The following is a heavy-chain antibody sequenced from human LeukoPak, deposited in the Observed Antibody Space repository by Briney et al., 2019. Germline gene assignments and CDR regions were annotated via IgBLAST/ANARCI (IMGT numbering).Heavy chain of an antibody. D-gene: IGHD3-22*01. CDR3: VRDSHYYDTSDPKYRLDY. Sequence: PGGSLRLSCAASGFTFSDHSMSWIRQSPGKGLEWVAYISSGGSPMYYIDSVKGRSTVSRDNAKNPLYLEVHSLRAEDTAVYYCVRDSHYYDTSDPKYRLDYWGQGTLVTVSS. CDR1: GFTFSDHS. J-gene: IGHJ4*02. V-gene: IGHV3-11*04. CDR2: ISSGGSPM.